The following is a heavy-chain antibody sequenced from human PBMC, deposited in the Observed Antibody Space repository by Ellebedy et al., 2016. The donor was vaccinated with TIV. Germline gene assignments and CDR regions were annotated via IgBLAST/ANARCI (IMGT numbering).Heavy chain of an antibody. J-gene: IGHJ4*02. Sequence: GESLKISCAASGFTFGLYNMNWVRQAPGKGLEWVSFISGTGAIFQADSVKGRFTISRDNARNSLYLQMNRLREEDTAVYYCARDSAIQYDYWGQGTLVTVSS. CDR1: GFTFGLYN. D-gene: IGHD3-10*01. V-gene: IGHV3-48*02. CDR2: ISGTGAI. CDR3: ARDSAIQYDY.